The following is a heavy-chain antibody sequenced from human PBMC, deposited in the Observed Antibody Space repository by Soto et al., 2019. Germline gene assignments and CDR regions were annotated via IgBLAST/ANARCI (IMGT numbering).Heavy chain of an antibody. Sequence: GGSLRLSCAASGFTFSSYGMHWVRQAPGKGLEWVAVIWYDGSNKYYADSVKGRFTISRDNSKNTLYLQMKSLRAEDTAVYYCARDADEYSSSWYVDYWGQGTLVTVSA. CDR1: GFTFSSYG. CDR2: IWYDGSNK. V-gene: IGHV3-33*01. D-gene: IGHD6-13*01. J-gene: IGHJ4*02. CDR3: ARDADEYSSSWYVDY.